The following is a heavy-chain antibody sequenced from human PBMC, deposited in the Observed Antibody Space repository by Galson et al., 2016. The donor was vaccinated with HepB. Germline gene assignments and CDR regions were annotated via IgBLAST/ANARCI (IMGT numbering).Heavy chain of an antibody. J-gene: IGHJ4*02. D-gene: IGHD4-17*01. CDR2: CSGSGVDT. CDR1: GFTFRCCA. CDR3: AKDRYTVTTLFDF. V-gene: IGHV3-23*01. Sequence: SLRLSCAASGFTFRCCAMSWVRQAPGKGLEWVSGCSGSGVDTLYADSVKGRFTISRDNSKNTLYLQMNSLRVEDTAVYYCAKDRYTVTTLFDFWGQGTLVTVSS.